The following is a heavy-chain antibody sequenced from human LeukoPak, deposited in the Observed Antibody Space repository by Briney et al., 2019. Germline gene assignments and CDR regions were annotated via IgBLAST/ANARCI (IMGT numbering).Heavy chain of an antibody. CDR1: GFTFSNYA. CDR3: AREGGDYSTGSWFDP. V-gene: IGHV3-30*02. J-gene: IGHJ5*02. CDR2: VRSDGNNK. D-gene: IGHD4-11*01. Sequence: GGSLRLSCAASGFTFSNYAMHWVRQAPGKGLEWVAFVRSDGNNKYYADSVKGRFTMSRDNFKNTLYLQMNSLRAEDTAVYYCAREGGDYSTGSWFDPWGQGTLVTVSS.